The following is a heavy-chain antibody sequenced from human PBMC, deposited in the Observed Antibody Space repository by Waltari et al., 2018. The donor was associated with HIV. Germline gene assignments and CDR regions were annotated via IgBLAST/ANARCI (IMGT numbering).Heavy chain of an antibody. J-gene: IGHJ3*01. CDR3: ARGAVYSSGPYDAFDV. CDR2: ISSDGNED. CDR1: KFIFSNYW. Sequence: VQLVESGGGLVQPGGSLTLSCTASKFIFSNYWMTWVRQALGKGRGWGADISSDGNEDFYSDSLKGRFVISRDNVKNSLFLQLSQLRVDDTAVYYCARGAVYSSGPYDAFDVWGQGTLVTVSS. V-gene: IGHV3-7*04. D-gene: IGHD6-19*01.